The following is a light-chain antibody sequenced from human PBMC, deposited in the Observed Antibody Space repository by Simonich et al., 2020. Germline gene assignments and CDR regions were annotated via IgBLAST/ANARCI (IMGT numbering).Light chain of an antibody. CDR1: QSVLYSSNNKNY. CDR2: WAP. V-gene: IGKV4-1*01. Sequence: DIVMTQSPDSLAVSLGERATINCKSSQSVLYSSNNKNYLAWYQQKPGQPPKLLIYWAPTRESGFPDRFSGSGSGTDFTLTISSLQAEDVAVYYCQQYYSTPPITFGPGTKVDIK. CDR3: QQYYSTPPIT. J-gene: IGKJ3*01.